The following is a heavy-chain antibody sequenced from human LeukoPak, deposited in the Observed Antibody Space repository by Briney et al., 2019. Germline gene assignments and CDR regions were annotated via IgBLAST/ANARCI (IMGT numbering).Heavy chain of an antibody. CDR1: GGTFSSYA. CDR2: IIPIFGIA. CDR3: ASGYDILTGYYTPSFDY. V-gene: IGHV1-69*04. D-gene: IGHD3-9*01. J-gene: IGHJ4*02. Sequence: GASVKVSCKASGGTFSSYAISWVRQAPGQGLEWMGRIIPIFGIANYAQKFQGRVTITADKSTSTAYMELSSLRSEDTAVYYCASGYDILTGYYTPSFDYWGQGTLVTVSS.